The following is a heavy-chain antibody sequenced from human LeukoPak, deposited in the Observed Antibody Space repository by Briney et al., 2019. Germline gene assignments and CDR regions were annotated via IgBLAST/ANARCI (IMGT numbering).Heavy chain of an antibody. J-gene: IGHJ5*02. Sequence: SETLSLTCAVYGASFNDYYWSWIRHSPTQGLEWIGEVNHSGSAKCNPSLRSRVTISADTSKKQFFLRLSPVAAAASGVYYCARERASNHHDNWFDPWGQGTLVTVSS. CDR1: GASFNDYY. CDR2: VNHSGSA. CDR3: ARERASNHHDNWFDP. V-gene: IGHV4-34*01.